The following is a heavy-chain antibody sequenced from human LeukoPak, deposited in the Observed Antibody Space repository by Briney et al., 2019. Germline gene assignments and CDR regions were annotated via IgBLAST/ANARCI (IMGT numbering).Heavy chain of an antibody. J-gene: IGHJ4*02. CDR1: GYTFSNYG. Sequence: ASVKVSCKASGYTFSNYGFSWVRQAPGQGLEWMGWISAYNGNTNYAQKLQGRVTMTTDTSTSTAYMELRSLRSDDTAVYYCARAYSSSSDFDYWGQGTLVTVSS. V-gene: IGHV1-18*01. CDR3: ARAYSSSSDFDY. CDR2: ISAYNGNT. D-gene: IGHD6-6*01.